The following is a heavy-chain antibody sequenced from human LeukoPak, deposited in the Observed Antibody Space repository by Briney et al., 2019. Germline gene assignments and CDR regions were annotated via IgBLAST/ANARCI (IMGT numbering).Heavy chain of an antibody. Sequence: SETLSLTCTVSGGSISSYYWSWIRQPPGKGLEWIGYIYTSGSTNYNPSLKSRVTISVDTSKNQFSLKLSSVTAADTAVYYCASQVEMASFDYWGQGTLVTVSS. D-gene: IGHD5-24*01. V-gene: IGHV4-4*09. CDR3: ASQVEMASFDY. J-gene: IGHJ4*02. CDR1: GGSISSYY. CDR2: IYTSGST.